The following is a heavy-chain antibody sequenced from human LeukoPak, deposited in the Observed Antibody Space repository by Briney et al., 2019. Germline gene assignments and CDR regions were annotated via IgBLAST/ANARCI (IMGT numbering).Heavy chain of an antibody. D-gene: IGHD2-2*03. CDR2: IYYSGST. Sequence: SETLSLTCTVSGGSISSSSYYWGWIRQPPGKGLELIGSIYYSGSTYYNPSLKTRVTISIDTSKNQFSLKLTSVTAADTAIFYCASGYFVHTFDFWGQGTLGTVSS. CDR1: GGSISSSSYY. CDR3: ASGYFVHTFDF. V-gene: IGHV4-39*01. J-gene: IGHJ4*02.